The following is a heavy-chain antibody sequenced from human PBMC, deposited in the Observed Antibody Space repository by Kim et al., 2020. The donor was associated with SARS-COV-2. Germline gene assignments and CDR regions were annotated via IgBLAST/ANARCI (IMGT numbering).Heavy chain of an antibody. CDR2: IYHSGST. CDR3: ARGWRYSGSYRNWFDP. D-gene: IGHD1-26*01. CDR1: GGSISSSNW. J-gene: IGHJ5*02. V-gene: IGHV4-4*02. Sequence: SETLSLTCAVSGGSISSSNWWSWVRQPPGKGLEWIGEIYHSGSTNYNPSLKSRVTISVDKSKNQFSLKLSSVTAADTAVYYCARGWRYSGSYRNWFDPWGQGTLVTVSS.